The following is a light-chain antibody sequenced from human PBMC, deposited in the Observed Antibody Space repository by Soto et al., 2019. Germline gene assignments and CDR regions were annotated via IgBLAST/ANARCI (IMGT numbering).Light chain of an antibody. CDR2: DNN. CDR1: SSNIGDNS. J-gene: IGLJ3*02. V-gene: IGLV1-51*01. Sequence: QSVLTQPPSMSAAPGQMVAISCSGTSSNIGDNSVSWYQHFPGTAPKVLIYDNNRRPSGIPDQFSGSKSGTSATLPIIGLQHGDEDDYYCATWDSALRAGVFGGGTKLTV. CDR3: ATWDSALRAGV.